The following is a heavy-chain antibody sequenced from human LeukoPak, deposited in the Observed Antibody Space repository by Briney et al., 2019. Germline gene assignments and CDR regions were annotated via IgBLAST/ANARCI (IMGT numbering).Heavy chain of an antibody. D-gene: IGHD6-13*01. CDR3: ATDHEYSSSWTLTD. J-gene: IGHJ4*02. V-gene: IGHV1-24*01. CDR2: FDPEDGET. CDR1: GYTLTELS. Sequence: ASVKVSCKVSGYTLTELSMHWVRQAPGKGLEWMGGFDPEDGETIYAQKFQGRVTMTEDTSTDTAYMELSSLRSEDTAVYYCATDHEYSSSWTLTDWGQGTPVTVSS.